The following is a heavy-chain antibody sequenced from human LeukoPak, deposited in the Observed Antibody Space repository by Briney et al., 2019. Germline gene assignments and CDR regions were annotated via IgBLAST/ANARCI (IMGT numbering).Heavy chain of an antibody. Sequence: SETLSLTCTVSGGYISSSRYSWGWIRQPPGQGLEWIGSIYYSGITYYNPSLKRRVTISVGTSKNQFSLKLSSVTAAHTAVYYCVRPARCSNSFEASGYSGYFDLWGRGTLVTVSS. J-gene: IGHJ2*01. CDR3: VRPARCSNSFEASGYSGYFDL. V-gene: IGHV4-39*01. D-gene: IGHD3-22*01. CDR1: GGYISSSRYS. CDR2: IYYSGIT.